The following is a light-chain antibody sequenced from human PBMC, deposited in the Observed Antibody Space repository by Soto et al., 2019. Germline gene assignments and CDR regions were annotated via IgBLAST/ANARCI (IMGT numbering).Light chain of an antibody. J-gene: IGKJ1*01. CDR3: QQYNSYWGT. V-gene: IGKV1-5*03. CDR1: QSISSW. CDR2: KAS. Sequence: DIQMTQSPSTLSASVGDRVTITCRASQSISSWLAWYQQKPGKAPKLLIYKASSLESGVPSRFSGSGSGTELTLTISSLQPDDFATYYCQQYNSYWGTFGQGTKVDI.